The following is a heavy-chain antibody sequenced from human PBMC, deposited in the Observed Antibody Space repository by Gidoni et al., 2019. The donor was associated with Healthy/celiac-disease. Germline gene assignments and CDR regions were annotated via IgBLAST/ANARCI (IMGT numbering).Heavy chain of an antibody. Sequence: QVQLVQSGAEVKKPGASVKVSCKASGYTFTGYYMHWVRQAPGQGLEWMGRINPNSGGTNYAQKFQCRVTMTRDTSISTAYMELSRLRSDDTAVYYCARAPNDFWSGYPDYWGQGTLVTVSS. CDR2: INPNSGGT. CDR3: ARAPNDFWSGYPDY. V-gene: IGHV1-2*06. J-gene: IGHJ4*02. CDR1: GYTFTGYY. D-gene: IGHD3-3*01.